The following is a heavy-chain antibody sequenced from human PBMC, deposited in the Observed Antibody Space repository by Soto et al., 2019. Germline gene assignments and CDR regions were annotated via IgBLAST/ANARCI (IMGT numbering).Heavy chain of an antibody. CDR2: ISYDGSNK. J-gene: IGHJ6*03. D-gene: IGHD3-3*01. V-gene: IGHV3-30*18. Sequence: QVQLVESGGGVVQPGRSLRLSCAASGFTFSSYGMHWVRQAPGKGLEWVAVISYDGSNKYYADSVKGRFTISRDNSKNTLYLQMNSLRAEDTAVYYCAKDRDFDYMDVWGKGTTVTVPS. CDR3: AKDRDFDYMDV. CDR1: GFTFSSYG.